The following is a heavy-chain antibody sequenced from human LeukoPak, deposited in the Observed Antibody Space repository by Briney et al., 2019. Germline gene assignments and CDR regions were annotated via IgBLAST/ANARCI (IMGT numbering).Heavy chain of an antibody. V-gene: IGHV4-34*01. D-gene: IGHD3-10*01. Sequence: SETLSLTCTVSGGSISSYYWSWIRQPPGKGLEWIGEINHSGSTNYNPSLKSRVTISVDTSKNQFSLKLSSVTAADTAVYYCARGRVMGYYGSGSYYHYWGQGTLVTVSS. CDR1: GGSISSYY. CDR2: INHSGST. J-gene: IGHJ4*02. CDR3: ARGRVMGYYGSGSYYHY.